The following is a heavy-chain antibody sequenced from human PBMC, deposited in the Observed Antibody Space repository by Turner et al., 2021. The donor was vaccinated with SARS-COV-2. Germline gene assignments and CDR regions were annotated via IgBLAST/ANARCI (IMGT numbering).Heavy chain of an antibody. J-gene: IGHJ4*02. CDR1: GFKFGDYA. V-gene: IGHV3-9*01. Sequence: VQLVESGGGLVQRGRSLRLSCSASGFKFGDYAMHWVRQAAGRGLEWVSGITWNGDHAGYADSGKGRFTVSRDNGKDTLYLEMDRVRAGDTAVYFCGKELLGVAYLGGADYWGLGTQVTGSS. D-gene: IGHD2-15*01. CDR3: GKELLGVAYLGGADY. CDR2: ITWNGDHA.